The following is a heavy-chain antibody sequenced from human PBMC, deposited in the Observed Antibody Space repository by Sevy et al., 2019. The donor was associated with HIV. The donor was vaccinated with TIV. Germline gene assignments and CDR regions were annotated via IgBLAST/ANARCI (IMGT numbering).Heavy chain of an antibody. CDR2: IWSDGAYE. V-gene: IGHV3-33*01. J-gene: IGHJ4*02. CDR1: GFTFSSHA. D-gene: IGHD3-22*01. Sequence: GGSLRLSCAASGFTFSSHAMNWVRQAPGKGLEWVAIIWSDGAYEYYADSVKGRFTISRDNSKNTLYLQMNSLRAEDTSVYYCARGGDYYDNAAYYALDSWGQGTLVTVSS. CDR3: ARGGDYYDNAAYYALDS.